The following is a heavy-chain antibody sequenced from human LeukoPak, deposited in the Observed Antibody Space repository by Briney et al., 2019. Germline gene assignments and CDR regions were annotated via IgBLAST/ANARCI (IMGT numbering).Heavy chain of an antibody. CDR3: ARVQRYCSTTSCYPHY. Sequence: ASVKVSCKASGYTLTNYALTWVRQAPGQGLEWMGWINTNTGNPTYAQGFTGRFVFSLDTSVNTAYLQISSLKAEDTAIYYCARVQRYCSTTSCYPHYWGQGTLVTVSS. D-gene: IGHD2-2*01. J-gene: IGHJ4*02. CDR2: INTNTGNP. CDR1: GYTLTNYA. V-gene: IGHV7-4-1*02.